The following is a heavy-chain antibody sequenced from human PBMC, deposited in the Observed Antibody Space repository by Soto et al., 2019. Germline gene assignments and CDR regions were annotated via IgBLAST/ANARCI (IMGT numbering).Heavy chain of an antibody. CDR3: ARHPRDDYNYGGSGIFDY. J-gene: IGHJ4*02. CDR2: MYYSGSS. Sequence: QLQLQESGPGLVKPSETLSLTCSVSGGSISSRTFWWAWIRQPPGKGLEWIGDMYYSGSSYSSPSLKSRVTLSVDTSKNQLSLKLNSVTAADAAVYYCARHPRDDYNYGGSGIFDYWGQGTLVTVSS. V-gene: IGHV4-39*01. CDR1: GGSISSRTFW. D-gene: IGHD4-4*01.